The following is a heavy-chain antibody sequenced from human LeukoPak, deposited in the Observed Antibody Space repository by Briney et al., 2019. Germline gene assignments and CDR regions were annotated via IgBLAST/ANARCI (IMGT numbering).Heavy chain of an antibody. CDR3: AREGWYYYDSSGENAFDI. V-gene: IGHV4-59*01. CDR2: IYYSGST. J-gene: IGHJ3*02. D-gene: IGHD3-22*01. Sequence: SETLSLTCTVSGGSTSSYYWSWIRQPPGKRLEWIGYIYYSGSTNYNPSLKSRVTISVDTSKNQFSLKLSSVTAADTAVYYCAREGWYYYDSSGENAFDIWGQGTMVTVSS. CDR1: GGSTSSYY.